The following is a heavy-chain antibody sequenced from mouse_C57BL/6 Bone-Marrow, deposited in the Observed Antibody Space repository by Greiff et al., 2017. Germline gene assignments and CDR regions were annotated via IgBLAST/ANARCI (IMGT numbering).Heavy chain of an antibody. CDR3: ARHDGSSRYYAMDY. Sequence: EVKLVESGGGLVQPGGSLKLSCAASGFTFSDYYMYWVRQTPEKRLEWVAYISNGGGSTYYPDTVKGRFTISRDNAKNTLYLQMSRLKSEDTAMYYCARHDGSSRYYAMDYWGQGTSVTVSS. D-gene: IGHD1-1*01. CDR1: GFTFSDYY. CDR2: ISNGGGST. J-gene: IGHJ4*01. V-gene: IGHV5-12*01.